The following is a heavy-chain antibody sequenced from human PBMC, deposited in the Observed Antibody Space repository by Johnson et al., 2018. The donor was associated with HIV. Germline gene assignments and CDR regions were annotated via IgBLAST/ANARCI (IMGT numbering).Heavy chain of an antibody. V-gene: IGHV3-30*02. D-gene: IGHD1-26*01. CDR3: AKSWHSGSLYDAFHI. CDR1: GFTFRDYG. J-gene: IGHJ3*02. CDR2: IQYDGSNK. Sequence: QVQLVESLGGVVQPRGSLRLSCAASGFTFRDYGMHWVRQAPGKGLEWVAFIQYDGSNKYYADSVRGRFTISRDNSKNTLYLQMNSLRAEDTAVYYCAKSWHSGSLYDAFHIWGQGTMVTVSS.